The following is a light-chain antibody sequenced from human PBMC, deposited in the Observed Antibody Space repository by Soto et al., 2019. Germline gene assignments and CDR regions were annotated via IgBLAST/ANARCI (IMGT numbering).Light chain of an antibody. CDR2: DVS. J-gene: IGLJ2*01. CDR1: GSDVGAYDF. CDR3: CSFAGTYTVV. V-gene: IGLV2-11*01. Sequence: QSALTQPRSVSGSPGQSVTISGTGTGSDVGAYDFVSWYQQHPGKAPKLMIYDVSKRPSGVPDRFSGSKSGNTASLTISGLQADDEADYYCCSFAGTYTVVFGGGTQLTVL.